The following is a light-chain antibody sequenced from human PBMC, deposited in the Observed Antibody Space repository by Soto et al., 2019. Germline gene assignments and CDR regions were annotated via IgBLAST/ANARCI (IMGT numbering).Light chain of an antibody. CDR2: DNN. Sequence: QSVLTQPPSVSAAPGQKVTISCSGNSSNIGSHYVSWYQHLPGTAPKLLIYDNNKRSSGIPDRFSGSQSGTSATLGITGLQTGDEADYYCGTWDSSLSAVFGGGTKLTVL. CDR1: SSNIGSHY. CDR3: GTWDSSLSAV. J-gene: IGLJ2*01. V-gene: IGLV1-51*01.